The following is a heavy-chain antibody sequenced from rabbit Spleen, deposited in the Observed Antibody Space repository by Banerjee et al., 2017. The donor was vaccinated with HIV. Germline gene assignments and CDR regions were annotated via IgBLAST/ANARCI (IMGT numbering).Heavy chain of an antibody. D-gene: IGHD1-1*01. V-gene: IGHV1S40*01. J-gene: IGHJ4*01. CDR3: GRDVVGVIGWNFYL. Sequence: QLLVESGGDLVKHRASLTLTCKASGLDFIGDSYDSYMCWVRQAPGKGLEWCACINIVTGKSVYSRWAKGRSIMSRTSSTTVTLRMTSLTAADRAAYFCGRDVVGVIGWNFYLWGPGTLVTVS. CDR1: GLDFIGDSY. CDR2: INIVTGKS.